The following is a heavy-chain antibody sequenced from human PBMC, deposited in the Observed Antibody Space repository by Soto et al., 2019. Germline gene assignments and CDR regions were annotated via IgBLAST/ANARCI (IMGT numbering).Heavy chain of an antibody. V-gene: IGHV4-39*01. CDR2: IYFSGST. Sequence: SETLSLTCTVSGGFITSDSYYWAWIRQPPGKGLEWIGSIYFSGSTYYNSALKSRLGISIDMSKNQFSLNLSSVTAADTAVYYCARHLSESGYDLNYWGQRTPVTVSS. CDR1: GGFITSDSYY. D-gene: IGHD5-12*01. J-gene: IGHJ4*02. CDR3: ARHLSESGYDLNY.